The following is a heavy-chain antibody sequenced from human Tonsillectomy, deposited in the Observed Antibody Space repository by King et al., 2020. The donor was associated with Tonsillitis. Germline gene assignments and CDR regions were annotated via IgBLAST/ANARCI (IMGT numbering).Heavy chain of an antibody. Sequence: FTLKESGPTLVKPTQTLTLTCTFSGFSLSTSGGSVGWIRQPPGKALEGLALIYWDGDKRYSPSLKSRLTITKDTSKNQVVLTMTNMDPVDTATYYCAHRRRAVGFDPWGQGTLVTVSS. V-gene: IGHV2-5*02. CDR2: IYWDGDK. CDR3: AHRRRAVGFDP. J-gene: IGHJ5*02. D-gene: IGHD6-19*01. CDR1: GFSLSTSGGS.